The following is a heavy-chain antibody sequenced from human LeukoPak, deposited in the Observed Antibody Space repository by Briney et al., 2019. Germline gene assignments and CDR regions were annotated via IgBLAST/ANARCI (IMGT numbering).Heavy chain of an antibody. Sequence: GGPLRLSCAASGFTFSSYWMSWVRQAPGKGLEWVANIKQDGSEKYYVDSVKGRFTISRDNAKNSLYLQMNSLRAEDTAVYYCAGDLGGSMVRGVYAFDIWGQGTMVTVSS. D-gene: IGHD3-10*01. J-gene: IGHJ3*02. CDR2: IKQDGSEK. CDR1: GFTFSSYW. V-gene: IGHV3-7*01. CDR3: AGDLGGSMVRGVYAFDI.